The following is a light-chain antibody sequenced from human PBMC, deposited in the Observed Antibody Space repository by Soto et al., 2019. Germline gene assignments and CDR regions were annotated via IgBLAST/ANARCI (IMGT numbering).Light chain of an antibody. Sequence: IQMTQSPSSLSASVGDRVTIGCRASQRITIYLNWYQQKPGRAPDLLIYTASNLQSGVPPRFSGNGSGTEFTLTINSLQPEDLATYYCQQSYGTPWTFGQGTKVEIK. CDR3: QQSYGTPWT. CDR1: QRITIY. J-gene: IGKJ1*01. V-gene: IGKV1-39*01. CDR2: TAS.